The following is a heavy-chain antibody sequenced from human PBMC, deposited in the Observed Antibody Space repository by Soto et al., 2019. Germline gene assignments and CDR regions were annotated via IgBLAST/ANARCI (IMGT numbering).Heavy chain of an antibody. CDR3: ARADYDFWSGYFNPDAFDI. CDR2: INPSGGST. V-gene: IGHV1-46*01. Sequence: GASVKVSCKASGYTFTSYYMHWVRQAPGQGLEWMGIINPSGGSTSYAQKFQGRVTMTRNTSMSTVYMELSSLRSEDTAVYYCARADYDFWSGYFNPDAFDIWGQGTMVTVSS. J-gene: IGHJ3*02. CDR1: GYTFTSYY. D-gene: IGHD3-3*01.